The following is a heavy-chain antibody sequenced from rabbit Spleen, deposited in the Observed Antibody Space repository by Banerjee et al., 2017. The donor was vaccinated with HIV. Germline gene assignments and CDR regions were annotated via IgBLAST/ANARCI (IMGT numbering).Heavy chain of an antibody. CDR2: IEVGSSDFT. J-gene: IGHJ6*01. CDR3: ARDTSSSFSSYGMDL. Sequence: TLTCTASGVSFSFSSYMCWVRQAPGKGLEWIACIEVGSSDFTYYASWAKGRFTISKTSSTTVTLQVTRLTAADAATYFCARDTSSSFSSYGMDLWGQGTLVTVS. CDR1: GVSFSFSSY. D-gene: IGHD1-1*01. V-gene: IGHV1S40*01.